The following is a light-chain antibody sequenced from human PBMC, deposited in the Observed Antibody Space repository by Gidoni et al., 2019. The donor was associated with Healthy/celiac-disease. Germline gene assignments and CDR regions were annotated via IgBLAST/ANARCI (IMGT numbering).Light chain of an antibody. CDR3: AAWDDSLNGVV. CDR1: SPNIGSNT. Sequence: QSVLTQPPSASGTPGQRVTISCSGSSPNIGSNTVNWYQQLPGTAPKLLIYSNNQRPSGVPDRFSGSKSGTSASLAISGLPSEDEADYYCAAWDDSLNGVVFGGGTKLTV. V-gene: IGLV1-44*01. CDR2: SNN. J-gene: IGLJ2*01.